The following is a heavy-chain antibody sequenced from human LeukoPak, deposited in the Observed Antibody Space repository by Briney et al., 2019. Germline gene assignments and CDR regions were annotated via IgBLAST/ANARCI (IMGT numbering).Heavy chain of an antibody. Sequence: PSETLSLTCTVSGGSISSSSYYWGWIRQPPGKGLEWIGSIYYSGSTYYNPSLKSRVTISVDTSKNQFSLKLSSVTAADTAVYYCARLRNMAAEGSGWYSYYYYYGMDVWGQGTTVTVSS. V-gene: IGHV4-39*01. CDR3: ARLRNMAAEGSGWYSYYYYYGMDV. D-gene: IGHD6-19*01. J-gene: IGHJ6*02. CDR2: IYYSGST. CDR1: GGSISSSSYY.